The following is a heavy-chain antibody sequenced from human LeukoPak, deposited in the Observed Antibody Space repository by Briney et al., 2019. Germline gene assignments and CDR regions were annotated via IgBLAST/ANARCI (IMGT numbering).Heavy chain of an antibody. CDR1: GYTFTSYG. CDR3: ARADYDSSGYYSHGVY. Sequence: ASVKVSCKASGYTFTSYGISWVRQAPGQGLEWMGWISAYNGNTNYAQKFQGRVTMTTDTSTSTAHMELRSLRSDDTAVYYCARADYDSSGYYSHGVYWGQGTLVTVSS. CDR2: ISAYNGNT. D-gene: IGHD3-22*01. J-gene: IGHJ4*02. V-gene: IGHV1-18*01.